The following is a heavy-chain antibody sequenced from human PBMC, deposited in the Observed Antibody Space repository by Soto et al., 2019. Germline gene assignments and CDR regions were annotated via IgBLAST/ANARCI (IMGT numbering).Heavy chain of an antibody. CDR2: IWYDGSNK. CDR3: ARDGPKLGLAFDI. V-gene: IGHV3-33*01. CDR1: GFTFSSYG. Sequence: ESGGGVVQPGRSLRLSCAASGFTFSSYGMHWVRQAPGKGLEWVAVIWYDGSNKYYADSVKGRFTISRDNSKNTLYLQMNSLRAEDTAVYYCARDGPKLGLAFDIWGQGTMVTVSS. D-gene: IGHD1-7*01. J-gene: IGHJ3*02.